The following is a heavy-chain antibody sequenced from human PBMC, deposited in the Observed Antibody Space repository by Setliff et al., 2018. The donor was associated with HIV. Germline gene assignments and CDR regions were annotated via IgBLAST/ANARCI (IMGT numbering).Heavy chain of an antibody. D-gene: IGHD3-16*01. J-gene: IGHJ4*02. CDR1: GFTFSSYW. CDR3: ATYSASYHAADK. CDR2: IDSDGSGI. V-gene: IGHV3-74*01. Sequence: PGESLKISCTASGFTFSSYWMHWVRQAPGKGLVWVSRIDSDGSGISYADIVKGRFTISRDNAKNTLYLQMNSLRPEDAAVYFCATYSASYHAADKWGQGTLVTVSS.